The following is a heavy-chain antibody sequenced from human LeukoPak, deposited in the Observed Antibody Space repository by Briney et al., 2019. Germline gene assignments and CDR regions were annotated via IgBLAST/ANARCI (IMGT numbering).Heavy chain of an antibody. D-gene: IGHD3-22*01. Sequence: ASVKVSCKASGYTFTSYGISWVRQAPGQGLEWMGWISAYNGNTNYAQKLQGRVTMTTDTSTSTAYMELRSLRSDDTAVYYCARFEYYYDSSGYAVDYWGQGTLVTVSS. CDR2: ISAYNGNT. V-gene: IGHV1-18*01. J-gene: IGHJ4*02. CDR1: GYTFTSYG. CDR3: ARFEYYYDSSGYAVDY.